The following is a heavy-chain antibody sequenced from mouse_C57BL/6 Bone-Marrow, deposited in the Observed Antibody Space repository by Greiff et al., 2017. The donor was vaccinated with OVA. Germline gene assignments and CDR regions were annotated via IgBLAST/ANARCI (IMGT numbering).Heavy chain of an antibody. CDR3: AKFDYDEGGFYYAMDY. J-gene: IGHJ4*01. CDR1: GFSLTSYG. V-gene: IGHV2-5*01. Sequence: VQLQESGPGLVQPSQSLSITCTVSGFSLTSYGVHWVRQSPGKGLEWLGVIWRGGSTDYNAAFMSRLSITKDNSKSQVFFKMNSLQADDTAIYYCAKFDYDEGGFYYAMDYWGQGTSVTVSS. CDR2: IWRGGST. D-gene: IGHD2-4*01.